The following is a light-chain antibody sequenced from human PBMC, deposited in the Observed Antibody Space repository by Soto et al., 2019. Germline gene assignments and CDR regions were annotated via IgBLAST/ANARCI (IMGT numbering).Light chain of an antibody. J-gene: IGLJ3*02. CDR3: QVWDISSGHVV. V-gene: IGLV3-21*01. CDR1: NNGSKS. CDR2: YDS. Sequence: SYELTQPPSVSVAPGKTASVACGGSNNGSKSVHWYQKKSGQAPVVVMYYDSDRPSGIPERFSGSNSGNTATLTISRVEAGDEADYYCQVWDISSGHVVFGGGTKLTVL.